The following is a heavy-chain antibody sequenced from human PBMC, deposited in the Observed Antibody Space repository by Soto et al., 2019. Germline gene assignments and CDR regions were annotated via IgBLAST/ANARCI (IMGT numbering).Heavy chain of an antibody. CDR2: INPKSGDT. Sequence: QEQLVQSGAEVKQPGASVKVSCKASGYTFTGYYIHWVRQAPGQGLEWMGWINPKSGDTKYAQKFQGRVTVTSDTSISTAYMELSRLRADDTAVYYCARSSGGYSDNGMDVWGQGTTVTVSS. D-gene: IGHD1-26*01. J-gene: IGHJ6*02. CDR1: GYTFTGYY. CDR3: ARSSGGYSDNGMDV. V-gene: IGHV1-2*02.